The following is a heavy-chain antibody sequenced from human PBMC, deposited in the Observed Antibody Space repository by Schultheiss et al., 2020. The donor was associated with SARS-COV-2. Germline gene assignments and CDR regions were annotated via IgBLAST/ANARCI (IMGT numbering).Heavy chain of an antibody. CDR3: ARDSSSWPYYFDY. J-gene: IGHJ4*02. CDR2: IYPGDSDA. D-gene: IGHD6-13*01. V-gene: IGHV5-51*01. CDR1: GYSFTTYW. Sequence: GESLKISCKGSGYSFTTYWLGWVRHMPGKGLEWMGIIYPGDSDAIYSPSFQGQVTISADTSIATAYLQWNSLKASDTAMYYCARDSSSWPYYFDYWGQGTLVTVSS.